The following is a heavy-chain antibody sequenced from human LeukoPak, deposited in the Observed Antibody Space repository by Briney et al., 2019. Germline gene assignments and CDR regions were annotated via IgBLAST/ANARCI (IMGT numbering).Heavy chain of an antibody. J-gene: IGHJ4*02. CDR3: ARDVGHNWIFDY. CDR2: ISSSGSTI. V-gene: IGHV3-11*01. CDR1: GFTFSDYY. D-gene: IGHD1-1*01. Sequence: GGSLRLSCAASGFTFSDYYVSWIRQAPGKGLEWVSYISSSGSTIYYADSVKGRFTISRDNAKNSLYLQINSLRAEDTAVYYCARDVGHNWIFDYWGQGTLVTVSS.